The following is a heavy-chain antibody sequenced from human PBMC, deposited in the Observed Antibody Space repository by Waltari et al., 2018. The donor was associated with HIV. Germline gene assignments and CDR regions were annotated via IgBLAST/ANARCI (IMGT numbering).Heavy chain of an antibody. V-gene: IGHV3-21*06. CDR2: ISSGSTYI. CDR1: GFTFSSYS. Sequence: EVQLVESGGGLVKPGGSLRLSCAASGFTFSSYSMNWVRQAPRKGLEWFSCISSGSTYIYYANAVNGRFTTSRDNGKNSLHLQMKGLRAEDTAVYYCARGATDVDAFDFWGQGTMVTVSS. J-gene: IGHJ3*01. CDR3: ARGATDVDAFDF.